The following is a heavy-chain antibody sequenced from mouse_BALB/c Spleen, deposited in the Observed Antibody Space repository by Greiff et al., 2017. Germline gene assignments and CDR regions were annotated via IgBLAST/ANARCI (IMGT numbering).Heavy chain of an antibody. CDR1: GFTFSSFG. V-gene: IGHV5-17*02. CDR3: ARCWWDGNSGAMDY. CDR2: ISSGSSTI. D-gene: IGHD2-1*01. Sequence: EVQGVESGGGLVQPGGSRKLSCAASGFTFSSFGMHWVRQAPEKGLEWVAYISSGSSTIYYADTVKGRFTISRDNPKNTLFLQMTSLRSEDTAMYYCARCWWDGNSGAMDYWGQGTSVTVSS. J-gene: IGHJ4*01.